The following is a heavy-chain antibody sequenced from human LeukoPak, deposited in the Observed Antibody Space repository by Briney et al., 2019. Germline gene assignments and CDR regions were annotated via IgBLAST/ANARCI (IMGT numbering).Heavy chain of an antibody. D-gene: IGHD3-10*01. V-gene: IGHV3-23*01. CDR3: AKGGGVVTRHFDY. J-gene: IGHJ4*02. Sequence: PGGSLRLSCAASGFTFSTSAMSWVRQAPGKGLEWGSGIRSNGATTEYADSVKGRFTISRDNSKNTLYLQMNSLRAEDTAVYYCAKGGGVVTRHFDYWGQGTLVTVSS. CDR1: GFTFSTSA. CDR2: IRSNGATT.